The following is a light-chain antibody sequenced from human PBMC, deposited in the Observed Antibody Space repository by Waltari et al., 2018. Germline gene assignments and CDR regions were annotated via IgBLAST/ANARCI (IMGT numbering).Light chain of an antibody. Sequence: DIQLTQSPSFLSASIGDRVTITCRASQDISSSLAWYQQKPGKAPNLLIYAASTLQTGVPSRFIGSGSGTEFTLTISSLQPEDFATYYCQQLNSPPFTIGPGTKVDIK. CDR2: AAS. CDR3: QQLNSPPFT. J-gene: IGKJ3*01. V-gene: IGKV1-9*01. CDR1: QDISSS.